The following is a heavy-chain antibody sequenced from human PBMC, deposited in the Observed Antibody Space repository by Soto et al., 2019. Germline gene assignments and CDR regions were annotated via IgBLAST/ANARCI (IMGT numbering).Heavy chain of an antibody. V-gene: IGHV3-30-3*01. CDR3: ARETKALDS. J-gene: IGHJ4*02. CDR2: ISYDGSNK. Sequence: GGSLRLSCAASGLTFSSYAMHWVRQAPGKGLEWVAVISYDGSNKYYADSVKGRFTISRDNSKNTLYLQMNSLRTEDTAVYYCARETKALDSWGQGTLVTVSS. D-gene: IGHD1-1*01. CDR1: GLTFSSYA.